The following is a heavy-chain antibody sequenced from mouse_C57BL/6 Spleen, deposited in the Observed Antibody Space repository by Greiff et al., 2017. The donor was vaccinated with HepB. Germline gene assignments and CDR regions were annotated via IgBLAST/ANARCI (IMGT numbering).Heavy chain of an antibody. Sequence: EVKVVESGPELVKPGASVKISCKASGYTFTDYYMNWVKQSHGKSLEWIGDINPNNGGTSYNQKFKGKATLTVDKSSSTAYMELRSLTSEDSAVYYCARWGNGNYDYFDYWGQGTTLTVSS. D-gene: IGHD2-1*01. CDR2: INPNNGGT. CDR3: ARWGNGNYDYFDY. V-gene: IGHV1-26*01. CDR1: GYTFTDYY. J-gene: IGHJ2*01.